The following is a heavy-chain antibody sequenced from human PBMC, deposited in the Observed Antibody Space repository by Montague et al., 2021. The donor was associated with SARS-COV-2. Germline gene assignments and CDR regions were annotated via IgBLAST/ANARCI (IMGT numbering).Heavy chain of an antibody. CDR3: ATGMSGYSSIWVDKPLLEGEHAGPEFDY. J-gene: IGHJ4*02. CDR2: IYYSGST. Sequence: SETLSLTCAVSGYSISSSNWWGWIRQPPGKGLEWIGYIYYSGSTYYNPSLKSRVTMSVDTSKNQFSLKLSSVTAVETAVYYCATGMSGYSSIWVDKPLLEGEHAGPEFDYWGQGTLVTVSS. V-gene: IGHV4-28*01. D-gene: IGHD6-13*01. CDR1: GYSISSSNW.